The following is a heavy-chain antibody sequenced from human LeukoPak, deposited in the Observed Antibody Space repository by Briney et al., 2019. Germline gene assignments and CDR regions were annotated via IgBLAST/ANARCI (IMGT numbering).Heavy chain of an antibody. CDR3: ARDRGNTYYYDSSGYFDY. V-gene: IGHV1-2*06. D-gene: IGHD3-22*01. J-gene: IGHJ4*02. Sequence: GASVKVSCKASGYTFTGYYMHWVQQAPGQGLEWMGRINPNSGGTNYAQKFQGRVTMTRDTSISTAYMELSRLRSDDTAVYYCARDRGNTYYYDSSGYFDYWGQGTLVTVSS. CDR1: GYTFTGYY. CDR2: INPNSGGT.